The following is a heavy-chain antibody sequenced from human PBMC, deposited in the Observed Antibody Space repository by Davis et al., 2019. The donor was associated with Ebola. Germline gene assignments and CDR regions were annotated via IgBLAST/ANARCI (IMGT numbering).Heavy chain of an antibody. CDR3: ARDYDAP. V-gene: IGHV4-39*01. D-gene: IGHD4/OR15-4a*01. CDR1: GGSIRTTDYY. J-gene: IGHJ3*01. CDR2: IYYSGST. Sequence: MPSETLSLTCTVSGGSIRTTDYYWGWIRQPPGKGLEWIGSIYYSGSTYYNPSLKSRVTISVDTSKNQFSLKLSSVTAADTAVYYCARDYDAPWGQGTMVTVSS.